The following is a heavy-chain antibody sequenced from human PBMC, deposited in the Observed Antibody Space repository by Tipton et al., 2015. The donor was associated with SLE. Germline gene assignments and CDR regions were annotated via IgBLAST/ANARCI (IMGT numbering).Heavy chain of an antibody. J-gene: IGHJ3*02. CDR3: SRESAITPRNALDI. CDR2: LYTSGTI. CDR1: GVSITSGSYF. V-gene: IGHV4-61*02. D-gene: IGHD5-12*01. Sequence: TLSLTCTFSGVSITSGSYFYNWVCQPAGKGLGWIGRLYTSGTIDSNPSLKSRVTISRDTSNNQFSLDLNSVTAADTAKDYCSRESAITPRNALDIWGRGTMVIVSS.